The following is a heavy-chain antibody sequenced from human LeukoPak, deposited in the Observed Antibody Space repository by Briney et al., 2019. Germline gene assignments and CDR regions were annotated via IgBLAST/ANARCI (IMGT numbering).Heavy chain of an antibody. Sequence: PSETLSLTCAVYGGSFSGYYWSWIRQPPGKGLEWIGEINHSGSTNYNPSLKSRVTISVDTSKNQFSLKLNSVTAADTAVYYCARGGGWYESEYYFDYWGQGTLVTVSS. CDR2: INHSGST. D-gene: IGHD6-19*01. J-gene: IGHJ4*02. V-gene: IGHV4-34*01. CDR3: ARGGGWYESEYYFDY. CDR1: GGSFSGYY.